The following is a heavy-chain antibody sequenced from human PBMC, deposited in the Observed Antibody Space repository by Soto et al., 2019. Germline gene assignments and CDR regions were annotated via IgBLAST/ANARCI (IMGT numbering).Heavy chain of an antibody. CDR3: ARGYPTIFEVVYGMDV. D-gene: IGHD3-3*01. V-gene: IGHV3-72*01. Sequence: GETLSLSCAASGFTFSDHYMNWVRQAPGKGLEWIGRTRNKANSYTTEYAASVKGRFTISRDDSKTSLHLQMNSVETAVPAGYYCARGYPTIFEVVYGMDVWGQGTTVTVSS. CDR1: GFTFSDHY. J-gene: IGHJ6*02. CDR2: TRNKANSYTT.